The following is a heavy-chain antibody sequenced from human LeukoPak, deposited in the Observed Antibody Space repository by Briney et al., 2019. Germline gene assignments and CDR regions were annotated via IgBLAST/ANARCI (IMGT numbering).Heavy chain of an antibody. J-gene: IGHJ3*02. CDR3: AREMATINDAFDI. CDR2: IYYSGST. D-gene: IGHD5-24*01. Sequence: SETLSLTCTVSGGSISSYYWSWIRQPPGKGLEWIGYIYYSGSTNYNPSLKSRVTISVDTSKNQFSLKLSSVTAADTAVYYCAREMATINDAFDIWGQGTMVTVSS. V-gene: IGHV4-59*01. CDR1: GGSISSYY.